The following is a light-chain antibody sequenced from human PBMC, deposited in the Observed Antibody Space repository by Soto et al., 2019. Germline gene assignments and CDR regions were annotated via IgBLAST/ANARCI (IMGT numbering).Light chain of an antibody. V-gene: IGLV1-44*01. CDR1: SSNIGSKT. J-gene: IGLJ1*01. CDR3: SAWDASLNGYV. Sequence: QSVLTQPPSASGTPGQRVTISCSGSSSNIGSKTVNWYQQLPGTPPKLLIYSNYQRPSGVPDRFSGSKSGTSASLAISGLQSEDEADYYCSAWDASLNGYVFGTGTKVTVL. CDR2: SNY.